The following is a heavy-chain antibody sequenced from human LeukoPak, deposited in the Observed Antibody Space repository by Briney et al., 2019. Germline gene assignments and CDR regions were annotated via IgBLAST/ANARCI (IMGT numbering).Heavy chain of an antibody. Sequence: AASVKVSCKASGYTFTGYYIHWVRQAPGQGLEWMGRINPNTGGTDYAQKFQGRVTMTRDTSITTAYMELSRLTSYDTAIYYCAKVPPSITAAGNWLGPWGQGALVTVSS. V-gene: IGHV1-2*06. J-gene: IGHJ5*02. CDR1: GYTFTGYY. D-gene: IGHD6-13*01. CDR2: INPNTGGT. CDR3: AKVPPSITAAGNWLGP.